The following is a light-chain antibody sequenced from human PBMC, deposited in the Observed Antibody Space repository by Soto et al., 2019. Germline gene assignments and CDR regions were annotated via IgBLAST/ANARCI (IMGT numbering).Light chain of an antibody. Sequence: EIVMTQSPATLSVSPGERATLSCRASQSVYSNLAWYQQTPGQAPRLLIYVASTRATGIPARFSGSGSGTEFTLTISSLQSEDFAVYYGQQYQSWPLTFGGGTKVEIK. CDR1: QSVYSN. J-gene: IGKJ4*01. CDR3: QQYQSWPLT. CDR2: VAS. V-gene: IGKV3-15*01.